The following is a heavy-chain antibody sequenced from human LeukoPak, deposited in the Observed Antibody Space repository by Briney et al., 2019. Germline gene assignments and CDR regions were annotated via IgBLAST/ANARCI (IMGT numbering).Heavy chain of an antibody. D-gene: IGHD1-26*01. Sequence: QAGGSLRLSCAASGFTFSSYAMHWVRQAPGKGLEWVAVISYDGSNKYYADSVKGRFTISRDNSKNTLYLQMNSLRAEDTAVYYCARAVGATIDLFDYWGQGTLVTVSS. CDR2: ISYDGSNK. CDR1: GFTFSSYA. CDR3: ARAVGATIDLFDY. V-gene: IGHV3-30-3*01. J-gene: IGHJ4*02.